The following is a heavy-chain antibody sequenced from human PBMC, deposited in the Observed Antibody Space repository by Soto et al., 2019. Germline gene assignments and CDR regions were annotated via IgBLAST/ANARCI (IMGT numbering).Heavy chain of an antibody. D-gene: IGHD3-10*01. J-gene: IGHJ5*02. CDR3: ARDPAVGALLSLTPFDP. Sequence: QVQLVQSGAEVKKPGSSVKVSCKASGGTFSSYAISWVRQAPGQGLEWMGGIIPIFGTANYAQKFQGRVTITADQFPRTAYMELCRLRSDDTAVYYCARDPAVGALLSLTPFDPWGQGTLVTVSS. V-gene: IGHV1-69*01. CDR2: IIPIFGTA. CDR1: GGTFSSYA.